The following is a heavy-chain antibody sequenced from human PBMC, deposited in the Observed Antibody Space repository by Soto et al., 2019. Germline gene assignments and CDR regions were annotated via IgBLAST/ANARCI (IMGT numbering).Heavy chain of an antibody. J-gene: IGHJ3*02. V-gene: IGHV1-69*04. Sequence: SLKVYCKTSGFTFSSYTISWVRHSRGQGLEWMGRIIPILGIANYAQKFQGRVTITADKSTSTAYVELRSLRSDDTAVYYCARDWSRDARGAFDIWGQGTMVTVSS. CDR2: IIPILGIA. CDR1: GFTFSSYT. CDR3: ARDWSRDARGAFDI.